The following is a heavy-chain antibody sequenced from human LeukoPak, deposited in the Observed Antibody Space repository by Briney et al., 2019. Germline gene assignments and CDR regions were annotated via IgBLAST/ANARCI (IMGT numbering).Heavy chain of an antibody. Sequence: PGGSLGLSCAASGFTFSSYSMNWVRQAPGKGLEWVSSISSSSSYIYYADSVKGRFTISRDNAKNSLYLQMNSLRAEDTAVYYCAREGGTTVTSIDYWGQGTLVTVSS. D-gene: IGHD4-17*01. CDR1: GFTFSSYS. CDR3: AREGGTTVTSIDY. CDR2: ISSSSSYI. V-gene: IGHV3-21*01. J-gene: IGHJ4*02.